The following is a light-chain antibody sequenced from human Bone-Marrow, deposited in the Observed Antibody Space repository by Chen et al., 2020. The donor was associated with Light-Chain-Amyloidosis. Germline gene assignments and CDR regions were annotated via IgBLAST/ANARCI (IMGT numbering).Light chain of an antibody. CDR1: QIISSSY. CDR3: QQYGSSPWT. CDR2: GTS. V-gene: IGKV3-20*01. Sequence: EIVLTQSPGTLSLSPGERATISCRASQIISSSYLAWYQQKPGQAPRLLIYGTSSRATGIPDRFSGSGSWTEFTLTISRLEPEDFAVYYCQQYGSSPWTFGQGTKVEIK. J-gene: IGKJ1*01.